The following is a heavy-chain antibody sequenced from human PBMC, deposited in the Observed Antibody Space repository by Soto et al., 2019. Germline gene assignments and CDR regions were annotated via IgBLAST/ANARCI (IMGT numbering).Heavy chain of an antibody. D-gene: IGHD3-22*01. Sequence: SETLSLTCTFSGGSINNYYWSWIRQPPGKGLEWIGYIYYSGNTNYNPSLKSRVTISVDTSKNQFSLNLSSVTAADTAVYYCARDHVSSGFRLFDNWGQGTLVTVSS. CDR2: IYYSGNT. J-gene: IGHJ4*02. V-gene: IGHV4-59*01. CDR1: GGSINNYY. CDR3: ARDHVSSGFRLFDN.